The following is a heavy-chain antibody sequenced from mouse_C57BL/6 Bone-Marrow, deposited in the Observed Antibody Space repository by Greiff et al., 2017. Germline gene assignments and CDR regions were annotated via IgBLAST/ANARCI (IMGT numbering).Heavy chain of an antibody. J-gene: IGHJ1*03. CDR1: GYSITSDY. V-gene: IGHV3-8*01. D-gene: IGHD2-10*01. CDR3: AGSLLLHPQPYFDV. Sequence: VQLQQSGPGLAKPSQTLSLTCSVTGYSITSDYWNWIRKFPGNKLEYMGYISYSGSTYYNPSLKSRISITRDTSKNQYYLQLNSVTTEDTATYSCAGSLLLHPQPYFDVWGTGTTVTVSS. CDR2: ISYSGST.